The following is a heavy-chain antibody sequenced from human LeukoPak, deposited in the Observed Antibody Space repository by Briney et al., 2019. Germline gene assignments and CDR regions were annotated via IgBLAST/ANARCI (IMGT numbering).Heavy chain of an antibody. CDR3: ARGEFGLLAGTSWFDP. CDR1: GGTFSSYA. V-gene: IGHV1-69*01. CDR2: IIPIFGTA. Sequence: SVKASCKASGGTFSSYAISWVRQAPGQGLEWMGGIIPIFGTANYAQKFQGRVTITADESTSTAYMELSSLRSEDTAVYYCARGEFGLLAGTSWFDPWGQGTLVTVSS. D-gene: IGHD6-19*01. J-gene: IGHJ5*02.